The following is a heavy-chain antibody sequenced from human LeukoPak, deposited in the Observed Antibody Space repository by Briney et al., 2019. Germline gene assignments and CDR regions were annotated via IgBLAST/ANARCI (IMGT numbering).Heavy chain of an antibody. CDR1: SGPINSYY. J-gene: IGHJ4*02. D-gene: IGHD1-26*01. CDR2: ISFDGTT. Sequence: SETLSLTCTVSSGPINSYYWSWIRKPPGKGLEWIGYISFDGTTNYSPSLKSRVLHPVDTSQKHFSLKLNYVTAADPAIYYCARQVGSSRFDFWGQGIVVTVSP. CDR3: ARQVGSSRFDF. V-gene: IGHV4-59*08.